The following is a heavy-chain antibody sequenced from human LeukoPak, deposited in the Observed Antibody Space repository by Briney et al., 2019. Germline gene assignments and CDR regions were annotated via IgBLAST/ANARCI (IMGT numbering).Heavy chain of an antibody. J-gene: IGHJ4*02. CDR1: GVSISSSNSY. CDR2: IYYSGNT. V-gene: IGHV4-39*07. Sequence: PSETLSLTCTVSGVSISSSNSYWGWIRQPPGKGLEWIGSIYYSGNTYYSASLKSQVSISIDTSKNQFSLKLSSVTAADTAVYYCARDNGSSPLDYWGQGTLVTVSS. CDR3: ARDNGSSPLDY.